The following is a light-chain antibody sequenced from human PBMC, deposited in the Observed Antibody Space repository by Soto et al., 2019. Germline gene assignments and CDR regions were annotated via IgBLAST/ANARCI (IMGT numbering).Light chain of an antibody. Sequence: EIVMTQSPATLSVSPGERATLSCRASQSVSSNLAWYQQKPGQAPRLLIYGASTRATGIPARFSGSGSGTEFSLTIRSLQSEDFADYYCQQYNNWPPLTFGGGTKVKIK. V-gene: IGKV3-15*01. J-gene: IGKJ4*01. CDR3: QQYNNWPPLT. CDR2: GAS. CDR1: QSVSSN.